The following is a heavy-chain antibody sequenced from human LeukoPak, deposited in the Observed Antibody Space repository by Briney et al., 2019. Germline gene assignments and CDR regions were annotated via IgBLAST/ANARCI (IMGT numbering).Heavy chain of an antibody. V-gene: IGHV4-34*01. D-gene: IGHD3-9*01. CDR3: ARSGVLRYFDWLLFDY. J-gene: IGHJ4*02. CDR1: GGSFSGYH. CDR2: LNHSGST. Sequence: PSETLSLTCAVYGGSFSGYHWSWIRQPPGKALEWIGELNHSGSTNYNPSLKSRVTISVDTSKNQFSLKLSSVTAADTAVYYCARSGVLRYFDWLLFDYWGQGTLVTVSS.